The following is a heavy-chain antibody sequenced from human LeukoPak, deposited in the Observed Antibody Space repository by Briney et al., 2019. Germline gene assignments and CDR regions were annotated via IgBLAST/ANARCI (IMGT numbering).Heavy chain of an antibody. Sequence: PGGSLRLSCAASGFTFSTFWMSWVRQAPGKGLEWVASIKEDGSEKYYVDSVKGRFTISRDNAKNTLYLQMKSLRAEDTAVYYCARTDETAPAEDFQHWGQGTLVTVSS. V-gene: IGHV3-7*05. CDR2: IKEDGSEK. CDR1: GFTFSTFW. J-gene: IGHJ1*01. CDR3: ARTDETAPAEDFQH. D-gene: IGHD2-21*02.